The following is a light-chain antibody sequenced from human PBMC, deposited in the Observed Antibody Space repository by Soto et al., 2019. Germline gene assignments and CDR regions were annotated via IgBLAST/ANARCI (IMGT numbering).Light chain of an antibody. CDR1: QRISTY. Sequence: EIQMTHSPSSLSASVGDRVTSTCXASQRISTYLNWYQQKPGKAPKFLIYDASNLQSGVPSRFSGGGSGTDFTLTIISLQPEDFAPYCSQESYITLSTF. CDR3: QESYITLST. J-gene: IGKJ4*02. V-gene: IGKV1-39*01. CDR2: DAS.